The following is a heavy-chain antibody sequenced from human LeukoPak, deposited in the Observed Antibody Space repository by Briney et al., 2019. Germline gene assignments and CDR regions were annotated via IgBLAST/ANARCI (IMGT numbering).Heavy chain of an antibody. CDR3: ARGNGVVVITTWELAYYFDY. Sequence: GASVKVSCKASGYTFTSYGISWVRQAPGQGLEWMGWISAYNGNTNYAQKLQGRVTMTTDTSTSTAYMELRSLRSDDTAVYYCARGNGVVVITTWELAYYFDYWGQGTLVTVSS. V-gene: IGHV1-18*01. CDR1: GYTFTSYG. CDR2: ISAYNGNT. J-gene: IGHJ4*02. D-gene: IGHD3-22*01.